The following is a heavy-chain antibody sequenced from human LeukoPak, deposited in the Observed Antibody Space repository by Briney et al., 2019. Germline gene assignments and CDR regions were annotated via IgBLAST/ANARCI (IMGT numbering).Heavy chain of an antibody. V-gene: IGHV4-30-4*01. J-gene: IGHJ6*03. Sequence: SSQTLSLTCTVSGGSISSGDFYWGWIRQPPGKGLEWIGYIYYSGNTFYNPSLKSRVTISVDTSKNQFSLKLSSVTAADTAVYYCARDKVSAAGLIRYYYYCMDVWGKGTTVTVSS. CDR2: IYYSGNT. D-gene: IGHD6-13*01. CDR1: GGSISSGDFY. CDR3: ARDKVSAAGLIRYYYYCMDV.